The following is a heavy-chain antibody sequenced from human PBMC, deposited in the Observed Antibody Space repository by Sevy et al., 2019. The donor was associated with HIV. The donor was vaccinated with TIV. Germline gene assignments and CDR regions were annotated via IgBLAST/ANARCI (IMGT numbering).Heavy chain of an antibody. D-gene: IGHD6-13*01. CDR2: ISSDDGT. J-gene: IGHJ4*02. V-gene: IGHV3-23*01. CDR3: PKDLSSSFAKPDY. Sequence: GGSLRLSCAASGFTFSSYGMNWVRQAPGKGLEWISVISSDDGTHYADSVKGRFTISRDNSKNTLYLQMNSLRAEDTALYYCPKDLSSSFAKPDYRGQGTLVTVSS. CDR1: GFTFSSYG.